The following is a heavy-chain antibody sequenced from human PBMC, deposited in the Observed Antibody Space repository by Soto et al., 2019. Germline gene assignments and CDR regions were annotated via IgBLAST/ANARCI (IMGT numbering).Heavy chain of an antibody. J-gene: IGHJ6*02. CDR3: ARDYASRLKLYGMDV. Sequence: GGSLRLSCAASGFTFSSYEMNWVRQAPGKGLEWVSYISSSGSTIYYADSVKGRFTISRDNAKNSLYLQMSSLRAEDTAVYYCARDYASRLKLYGMDVWGQGTTVTVSS. D-gene: IGHD3-16*01. CDR1: GFTFSSYE. CDR2: ISSSGSTI. V-gene: IGHV3-48*03.